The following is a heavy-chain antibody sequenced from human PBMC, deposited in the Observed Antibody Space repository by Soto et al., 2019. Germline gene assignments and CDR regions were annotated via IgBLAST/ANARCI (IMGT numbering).Heavy chain of an antibody. D-gene: IGHD2-21*02. CDR3: ARFKVTASYYYYGMDV. CDR1: GFTVSSNY. CDR2: IYSGGST. J-gene: IGHJ6*02. Sequence: EVQLVESGGGLVQPGGSLRLSCAASGFTVSSNYMSWVHQAPGKGLEWVSVIYSGGSTYYADSVKGRFTISRDNSKNTLYLQMNSLRAEDTAVYYCARFKVTASYYYYGMDVWGQETTVTVSS. V-gene: IGHV3-66*01.